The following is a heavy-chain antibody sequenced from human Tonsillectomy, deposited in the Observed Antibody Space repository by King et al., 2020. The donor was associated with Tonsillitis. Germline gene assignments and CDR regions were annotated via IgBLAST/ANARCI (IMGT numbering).Heavy chain of an antibody. J-gene: IGHJ3*02. CDR1: GFTFSSYS. Sequence: VQLVESGGGLVKPGGSLRLSCAASGFTFSSYSMYWVRQAPGKGLEWVSSISSSSSYIYYADSVKGRFTISRDNAKTSLYLQMNSLRAEDTAVYYCARGPNSSGWYSAFDIWGQGTMVTVSS. V-gene: IGHV3-21*01. D-gene: IGHD6-19*01. CDR3: ARGPNSSGWYSAFDI. CDR2: ISSSSSYI.